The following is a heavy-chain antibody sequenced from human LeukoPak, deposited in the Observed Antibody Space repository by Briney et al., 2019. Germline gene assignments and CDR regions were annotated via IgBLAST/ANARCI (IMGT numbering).Heavy chain of an antibody. CDR3: AREASYSSSWATFDN. J-gene: IGHJ4*02. Sequence: GGSLRLSCVASRFGLSGSGMNWVRQAPGKGLEWISYISTSGGIIYYADSVRGRFTISRDNAKNSLFLQMNSLTVEDTAVYYCAREASYSSSWATFDNWDQGTLVTVS. D-gene: IGHD6-13*01. V-gene: IGHV3-48*04. CDR1: RFGLSGSG. CDR2: ISTSGGII.